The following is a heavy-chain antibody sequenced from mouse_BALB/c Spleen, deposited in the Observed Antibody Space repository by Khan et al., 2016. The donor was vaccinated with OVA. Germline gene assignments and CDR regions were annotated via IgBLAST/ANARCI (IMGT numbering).Heavy chain of an antibody. CDR3: ARSLYYSYGYALDC. CDR1: GYSITSDYA. CDR2: ISSTGGT. J-gene: IGHJ4*01. V-gene: IGHV3-2*02. D-gene: IGHD2-14*01. Sequence: EVQLQESGPGLVKPSQSLSLTCTVTGYSITSDYAWNWIRQFPGNKLEWMGYISSTGGTGYNPSLKSRISITRDTSKNQFFLQLKSVTAEDTATYYCARSLYYSYGYALDCWGRGTLVTVSS.